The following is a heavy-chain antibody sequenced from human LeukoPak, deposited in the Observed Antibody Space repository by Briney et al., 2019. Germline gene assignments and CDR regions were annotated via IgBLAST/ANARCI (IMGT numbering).Heavy chain of an antibody. Sequence: ASVKVSCKASGYTFTGYYMHWLRQAPGQGLEWMGRINPNSGGTNYAQKFQGRVTMTRDTSISTAYMELSRLRSDDTAVYYCARDEKGGYNNRWGQGTLVTVSS. CDR1: GYTFTGYY. CDR3: ARDEKGGYNNR. J-gene: IGHJ4*02. V-gene: IGHV1-2*06. D-gene: IGHD5-24*01. CDR2: INPNSGGT.